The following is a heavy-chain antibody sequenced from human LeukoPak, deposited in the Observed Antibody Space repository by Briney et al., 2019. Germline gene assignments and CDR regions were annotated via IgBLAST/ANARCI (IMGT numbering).Heavy chain of an antibody. D-gene: IGHD5-18*01. CDR3: ARSPRGYSYGLFDY. Sequence: ASVKVSCKASGYTFTSYGISWVRQAPGQGLEWMGWINAGNGNTKYSQKFQGRVTITRDTSASTAYMELSSLRSEDTAAYYCARSPRGYSYGLFDYWGQGTLVTVSS. CDR1: GYTFTSYG. V-gene: IGHV1-18*04. J-gene: IGHJ4*02. CDR2: INAGNGNT.